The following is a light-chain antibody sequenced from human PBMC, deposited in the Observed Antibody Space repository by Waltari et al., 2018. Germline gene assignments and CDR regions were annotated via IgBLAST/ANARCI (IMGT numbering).Light chain of an antibody. CDR3: TSYASSSTLV. J-gene: IGLJ2*01. CDR2: DVG. Sequence: QSALTQPASASGSPGPSITLSCTGISSDVGGYNYVPWYQQHPGKAPKVMIYDVGYRPSGVSSRFSGSKSGNTASLTISGLQAEDEADYYCTSYASSSTLVFGGGTKLTVL. CDR1: SSDVGGYNY. V-gene: IGLV2-14*03.